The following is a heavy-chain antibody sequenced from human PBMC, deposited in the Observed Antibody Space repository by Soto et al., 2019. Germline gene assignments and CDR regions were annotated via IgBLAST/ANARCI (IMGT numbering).Heavy chain of an antibody. V-gene: IGHV3-15*01. D-gene: IGHD1-1*01. CDR1: GFMFSSAW. Sequence: EVQVVESGGDLVKPGGSLRLSCVTSGFMFSSAWMSWVRQAPGKGLEWVGRIKSKSDGGARDYAAPVKVRFSISRDDSKNTVYLQMNSLRAEDTAVYYCVEGWNDFWGQGTLVTVSS. CDR3: VEGWNDF. CDR2: IKSKSDGGAR. J-gene: IGHJ4*02.